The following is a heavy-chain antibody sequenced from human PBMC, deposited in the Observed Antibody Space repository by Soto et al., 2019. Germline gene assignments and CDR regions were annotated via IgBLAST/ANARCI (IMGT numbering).Heavy chain of an antibody. Sequence: SETLSLTCTVSGGSISSSSYYWGWIRQPPGKGLEWIGSIYYSGSTYYNPSLKSRVTISVDTSKNQFSLKLSSVTAADTAVYYCARYIYDLGTYYYGMDVWGQGTTVTVS. V-gene: IGHV4-39*01. CDR3: ARYIYDLGTYYYGMDV. D-gene: IGHD3-3*01. J-gene: IGHJ6*02. CDR1: GGSISSSSYY. CDR2: IYYSGST.